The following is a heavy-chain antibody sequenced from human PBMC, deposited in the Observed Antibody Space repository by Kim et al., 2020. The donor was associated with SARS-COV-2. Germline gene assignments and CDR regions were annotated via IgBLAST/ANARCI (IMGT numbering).Heavy chain of an antibody. Sequence: SETLSLTCAVYGGSFSGYYWSWIRQPPGKGLEWIGEINHSGSTNYNPSLKSRVTISVDTSKNQFSLKLSSVTAADTALYYCAGSSSRHPYYFDYWGQGTLVTVSS. CDR2: INHSGST. J-gene: IGHJ4*02. V-gene: IGHV4-34*01. D-gene: IGHD6-13*01. CDR1: GGSFSGYY. CDR3: AGSSSRHPYYFDY.